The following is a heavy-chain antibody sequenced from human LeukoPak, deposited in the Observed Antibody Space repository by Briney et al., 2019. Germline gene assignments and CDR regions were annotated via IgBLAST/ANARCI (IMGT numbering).Heavy chain of an antibody. V-gene: IGHV4-34*01. Sequence: SETLSLTCAVYGGPFNGDFWSWIRQPPGMGLEWIGEVNHSGATNYNPSLKSRVIISADTSKNQFSLKVNSVTAADTAVYYCGRVPASSWPSPDYWGQGTLVTVSP. CDR2: VNHSGAT. J-gene: IGHJ4*02. CDR1: GGPFNGDF. CDR3: GRVPASSWPSPDY. D-gene: IGHD6-13*01.